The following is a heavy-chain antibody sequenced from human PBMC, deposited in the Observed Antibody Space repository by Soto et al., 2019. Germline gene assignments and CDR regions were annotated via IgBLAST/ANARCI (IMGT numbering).Heavy chain of an antibody. J-gene: IGHJ6*02. D-gene: IGHD3-3*01. CDR2: MNPNSGNT. V-gene: IGHV1-8*01. CDR1: GYTFTSYD. Sequence: ASVKVSCKASGYTFTSYDINWVRQATGQGLEWMGRMNPNSGNTGYAQKFQGRVTMTRNTSISTAYMELSSLRSEDTAVYYCARGAPYYDFWSGYFSPRHYYYYYGMDVWGQGTTVTVSS. CDR3: ARGAPYYDFWSGYFSPRHYYYYYGMDV.